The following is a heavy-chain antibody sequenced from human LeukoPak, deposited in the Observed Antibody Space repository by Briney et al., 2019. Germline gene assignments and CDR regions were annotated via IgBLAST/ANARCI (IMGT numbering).Heavy chain of an antibody. V-gene: IGHV1-69*13. CDR3: ARMGGIVVVPAAIDYYYYGMDV. CDR2: IIPIFGTA. Sequence: SVKVSCKASGGTFSSYAISWVRQAPGQGLEWMGGIIPIFGTANYAQKFQGRVTITADESTSTAYMELSSLRSEDTAVYYCARMGGIVVVPAAIDYYYYGMDVWGQGTTVTVSS. CDR1: GGTFSSYA. J-gene: IGHJ6*02. D-gene: IGHD2-2*02.